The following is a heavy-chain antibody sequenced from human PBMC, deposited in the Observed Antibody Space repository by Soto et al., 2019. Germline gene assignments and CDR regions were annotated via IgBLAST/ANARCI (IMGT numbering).Heavy chain of an antibody. CDR3: ARGEWLVHAFDI. CDR1: GGSVSSGSYY. Sequence: SETLSLTCTVSGGSVSSGSYYWSWIRQPPGKGLEWIGYIYYSGSTNYNPSLKSRVTISVDTSKNQFSLKLSSVTAADTAVYYCARGEWLVHAFDIWGQGTMVTVSS. V-gene: IGHV4-61*01. J-gene: IGHJ3*02. D-gene: IGHD6-19*01. CDR2: IYYSGST.